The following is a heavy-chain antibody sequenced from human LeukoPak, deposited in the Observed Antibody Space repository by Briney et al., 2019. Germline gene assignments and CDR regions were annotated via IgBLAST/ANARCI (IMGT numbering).Heavy chain of an antibody. CDR3: ANEIRPNDY. J-gene: IGHJ4*02. D-gene: IGHD4-17*01. CDR2: IKQDGSKK. Sequence: GGSLRLSCVASGFPFSSYWMTWVRQAPGRGLEWVANIKQDGSKKSYVDSVKGRFTISRDNAKNSLYLQMNNLRADDTAVYYCANEIRPNDYWGQGTLVTVSS. CDR1: GFPFSSYW. V-gene: IGHV3-7*03.